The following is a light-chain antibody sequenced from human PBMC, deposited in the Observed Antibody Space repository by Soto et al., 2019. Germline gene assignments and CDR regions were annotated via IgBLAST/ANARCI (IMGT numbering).Light chain of an antibody. CDR3: QQLDSFPLT. V-gene: IGKV1-12*01. Sequence: DIQMSQSPSTLSASLGDRVTITCRASQTIATWLAWYQQKPGTAPKLLIFAASNLQSGVPVRFSGSGSGTDFILSINSLQPEDVATYYCQQLDSFPLTFGQGTRLEIK. CDR2: AAS. J-gene: IGKJ5*01. CDR1: QTIATW.